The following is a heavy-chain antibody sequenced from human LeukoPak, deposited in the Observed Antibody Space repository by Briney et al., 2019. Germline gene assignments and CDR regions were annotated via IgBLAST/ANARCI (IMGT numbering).Heavy chain of an antibody. J-gene: IGHJ6*03. CDR3: ARTYSSSSMGSYYYYYYMDV. CDR1: GDSVSSNSAA. V-gene: IGHV6-1*01. D-gene: IGHD6-6*01. CDR2: TYYRSKWYN. Sequence: SQTLSLTCAISGDSVSSNSAAWNWIRQSPSRGLEWLGRTYYRSKWYNDYAVSVKSRITINPDTSKNQFSLQLNFVTPEDTAVYYCARTYSSSSMGSYYYYYYMDVWGKGTTVTVSS.